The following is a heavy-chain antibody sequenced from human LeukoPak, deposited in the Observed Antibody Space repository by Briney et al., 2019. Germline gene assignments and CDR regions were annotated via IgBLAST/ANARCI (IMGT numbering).Heavy chain of an antibody. CDR2: IWYDGSNK. D-gene: IGHD2-15*01. Sequence: SGGSLRLFCAASGFTFSSYGMHWVRQAPGKGLEWVAVIWYDGSNKYYADSVKGRFTISRDNSKNTLYLQMNSLRAEDTAVYYCASTHCSGGSCYPYYFDYWGQGTLVTVSS. CDR1: GFTFSSYG. J-gene: IGHJ4*02. CDR3: ASTHCSGGSCYPYYFDY. V-gene: IGHV3-33*01.